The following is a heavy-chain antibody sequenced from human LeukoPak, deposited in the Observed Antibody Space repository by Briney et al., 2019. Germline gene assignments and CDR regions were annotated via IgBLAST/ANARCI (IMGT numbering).Heavy chain of an antibody. CDR2: IKQDGSEK. Sequence: PGGSLRLSCAASGFTFSSYWMSWVRQAPGKGLEWVANIKQDGSEKYYVDSVKGRFTISRDNAKNSLYLQMNSLRAEDTAVYYCARERRTTVTTPFDYWGQGTLVTVSS. CDR1: GFTFSSYW. D-gene: IGHD4-17*01. CDR3: ARERRTTVTTPFDY. V-gene: IGHV3-7*01. J-gene: IGHJ4*02.